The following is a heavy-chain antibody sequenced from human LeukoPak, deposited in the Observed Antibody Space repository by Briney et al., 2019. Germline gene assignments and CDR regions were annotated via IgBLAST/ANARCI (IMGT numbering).Heavy chain of an antibody. D-gene: IGHD2-15*01. J-gene: IGHJ4*02. CDR1: GGSLTSGGYY. Sequence: PSETLSLTCTVSGGSLTSGGYYWSWLRLHPGTGLEWIGYIYYSGSTYYTPSLKSRLTISVDTSKNQFSLKLSSVTAADTAVYYCARWVRTDDIGSSFYFFDFWGQGTLVTVSS. V-gene: IGHV4-31*03. CDR3: ARWVRTDDIGSSFYFFDF. CDR2: IYYSGST.